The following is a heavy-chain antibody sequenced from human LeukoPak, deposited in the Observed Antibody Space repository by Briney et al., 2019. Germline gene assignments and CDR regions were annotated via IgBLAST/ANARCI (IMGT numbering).Heavy chain of an antibody. CDR1: GFTFSTYS. Sequence: GGSLRLSCAASGFTFSTYSMNWVRQAPGKGLEWVASISSSSNDIYYADSVKGRFTISRDNAKNSLYLQMNSLRAEDTAVYYCARDPSSGWYRMGSYFDYWGQGTLVTVSS. CDR2: ISSSSNDI. V-gene: IGHV3-21*01. J-gene: IGHJ4*02. D-gene: IGHD6-19*01. CDR3: ARDPSSGWYRMGSYFDY.